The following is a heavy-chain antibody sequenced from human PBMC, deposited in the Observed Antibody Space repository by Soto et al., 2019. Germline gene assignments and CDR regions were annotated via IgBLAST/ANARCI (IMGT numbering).Heavy chain of an antibody. J-gene: IGHJ4*02. CDR2: IYYSGST. CDR3: ARDLGPDYFDY. Sequence: SETLSLTCTVSGGSISSYYWSWIRQPPGKGLEWIGYIYYSGSTNYSPSLKSRVTISVDTSKNQFSLKLSSVTAADTAMYYCARDLGPDYFDYWGQGTLVTVSS. V-gene: IGHV4-59*01. CDR1: GGSISSYY.